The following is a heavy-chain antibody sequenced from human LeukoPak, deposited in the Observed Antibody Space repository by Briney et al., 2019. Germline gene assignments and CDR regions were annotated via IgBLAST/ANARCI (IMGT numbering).Heavy chain of an antibody. Sequence: SETLSLTCTVSGGSISSSSYYWGWIRQPPGKGLEWIGEINYSGRTNYNPSLKSRVAISVDTSKNQFSLHLTSVTVADTAVYYCARGGATPMVFPYWGQGTLVTVSS. V-gene: IGHV4-39*07. J-gene: IGHJ4*02. D-gene: IGHD2-8*01. CDR1: GGSISSSSYY. CDR2: INYSGRT. CDR3: ARGGATPMVFPY.